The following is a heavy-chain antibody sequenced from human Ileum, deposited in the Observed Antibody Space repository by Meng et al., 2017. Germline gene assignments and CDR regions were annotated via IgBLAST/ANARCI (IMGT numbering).Heavy chain of an antibody. Sequence: GGSLRLSCATSGFTFSNLWMSWVRKAPGKGLEWVGRSKSKIDGGTPEYAAPVKGRFTISRDDSRNTLYLQMNSLNTEDTAVYYCITAMMWGRSRTLWFGDKNDSWGQGTLVTVSS. CDR2: SKSKIDGGTP. J-gene: IGHJ4*02. CDR3: ITAMMWGRSRTLWFGDKNDS. CDR1: GFTFSNLW. V-gene: IGHV3-15*01. D-gene: IGHD3-10*01.